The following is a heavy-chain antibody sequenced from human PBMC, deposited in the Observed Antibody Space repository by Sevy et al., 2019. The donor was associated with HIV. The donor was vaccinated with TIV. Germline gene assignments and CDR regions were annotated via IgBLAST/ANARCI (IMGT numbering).Heavy chain of an antibody. CDR2: ISSNGDNA. J-gene: IGHJ4*02. D-gene: IGHD1-26*01. V-gene: IGHV3-30-3*01. CDR1: GFTFRTYA. Sequence: GGSLRLSCAASGFTFRTYAFHWVRQTPGRGLEWIGLISSNGDNAFYANSVRGRFTISRDNSMNTLYLQMTSLTPDDTAVYYCARGPEWELTSFLSHWGQGTLVTGSS. CDR3: ARGPEWELTSFLSH.